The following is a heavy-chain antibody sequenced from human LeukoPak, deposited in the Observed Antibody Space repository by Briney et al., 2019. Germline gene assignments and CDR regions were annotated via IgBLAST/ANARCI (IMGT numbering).Heavy chain of an antibody. J-gene: IGHJ4*02. CDR2: INPNSCGT. Sequence: ASVNVSCKASGYTFTGYYMHWVGQAPGQGLEWMGWINPNSCGTNYAQKFQGRVTMTRDTSLSTAYMELSRLRSDDTAVYYCARDLPLWFGELFTNYWGQGTLVTVSS. CDR3: ARDLPLWFGELFTNY. V-gene: IGHV1-2*02. CDR1: GYTFTGYY. D-gene: IGHD3-10*01.